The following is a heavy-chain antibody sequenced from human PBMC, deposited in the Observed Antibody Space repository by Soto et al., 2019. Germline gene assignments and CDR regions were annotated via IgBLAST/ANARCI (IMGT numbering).Heavy chain of an antibody. J-gene: IGHJ6*02. D-gene: IGHD3-10*01. V-gene: IGHV3-23*01. CDR3: AKGRGGAYYSYGLDV. Sequence: ESGGGLVQPGESLTLSCAASGFTFNTYAMTWARRAPGKGLEWVSAISGSGATTYVADSVKGRFTISRDNSKDTLYLQMNSLRAEDTAIYYCAKGRGGAYYSYGLDVWGQGTTVTVSS. CDR1: GFTFNTYA. CDR2: ISGSGATT.